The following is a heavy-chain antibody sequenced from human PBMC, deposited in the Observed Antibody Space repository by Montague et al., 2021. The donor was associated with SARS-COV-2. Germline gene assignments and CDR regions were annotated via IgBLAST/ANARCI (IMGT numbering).Heavy chain of an antibody. CDR2: IYYSGST. Sequence: SETLSLTCTVSGGSISSYYWSWIRQPPGKGLEWIGYIYYSGSTNYNPSLKSRVTISVDTSKNQFSLKLSSVTAADTAVYYCAREKADFWNGLNGWLDPWGQGTLVTVSS. V-gene: IGHV4-59*01. CDR3: AREKADFWNGLNGWLDP. D-gene: IGHD3-3*01. J-gene: IGHJ5*02. CDR1: GGSISSYY.